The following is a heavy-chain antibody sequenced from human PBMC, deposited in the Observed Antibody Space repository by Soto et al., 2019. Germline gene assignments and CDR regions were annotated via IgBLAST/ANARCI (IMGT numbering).Heavy chain of an antibody. D-gene: IGHD4-17*01. J-gene: IGHJ5*02. Sequence: SGPTLVNPTQTLTLTCTFSGFSLSTSGVGVGWIRQPPGKALEWLALIYWDDDKRYSPSLKSRLTITKDTSKNQVVLTMTNMDPVDTATYYCAHRHHPAPDYGGQPENWFDPWGQGTLVTVSS. CDR1: GFSLSTSGVG. CDR2: IYWDDDK. V-gene: IGHV2-5*02. CDR3: AHRHHPAPDYGGQPENWFDP.